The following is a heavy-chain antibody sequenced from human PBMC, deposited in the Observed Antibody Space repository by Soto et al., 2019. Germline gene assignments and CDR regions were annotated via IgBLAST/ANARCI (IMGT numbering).Heavy chain of an antibody. Sequence: PGGSLRLSCAASGFTVSNNYVSWVRQAPGKGLEWVSVIYSGGSTFYGDSVKGRFTISRDTSKNTVDLQMNSLRAEDTAVYYCARAAFTINGEYYYAKDVWGHGTTVTVSS. CDR3: ARAAFTINGEYYYAKDV. V-gene: IGHV3-53*01. J-gene: IGHJ6*02. CDR1: GFTVSNNY. CDR2: IYSGGST. D-gene: IGHD4-17*01.